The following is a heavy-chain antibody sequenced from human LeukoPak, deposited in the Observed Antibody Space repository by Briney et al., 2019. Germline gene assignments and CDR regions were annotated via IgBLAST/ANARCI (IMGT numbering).Heavy chain of an antibody. D-gene: IGHD6-13*01. J-gene: IGHJ5*02. CDR1: GHTFTSYD. V-gene: IGHV1-8*01. CDR2: MNPNSGNT. Sequence: ASVKVSCKASGHTFTSYDINWVRQATGQGLEWMGWMNPNSGNTGYAHKFQGRVTMTRNTSISTAYMELSSLRSEDTAVYYCARALSSSWSRNWFDPWGQGTLVTVSS. CDR3: ARALSSSWSRNWFDP.